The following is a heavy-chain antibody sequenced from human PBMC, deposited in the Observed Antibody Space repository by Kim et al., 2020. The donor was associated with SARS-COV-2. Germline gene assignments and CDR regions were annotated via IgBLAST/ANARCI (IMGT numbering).Heavy chain of an antibody. D-gene: IGHD6-19*01. J-gene: IGHJ3*02. V-gene: IGHV3-66*01. CDR3: ASLSWLVSGDAFDI. Sequence: ADSVKGRFTISRDNSKNTLYLQMNSLRAEDTAVYYCASLSWLVSGDAFDIWGQGTMVTVSS.